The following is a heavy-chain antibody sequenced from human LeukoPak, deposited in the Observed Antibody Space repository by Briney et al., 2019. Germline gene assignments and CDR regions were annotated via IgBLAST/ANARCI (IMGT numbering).Heavy chain of an antibody. CDR1: GFTVSGNY. CDR3: AKGTSGWGPFDI. CDR2: IYTGGST. Sequence: GGSLRLSCAASGFTVSGNYMTWVRQAPGKGLEWVSVIYTGGSTYYADSVKGRFTISRDISKNTLYLQMNSLRAEDTAVYYCAKGTSGWGPFDIWGQGTMVTVSS. J-gene: IGHJ3*02. V-gene: IGHV3-66*01. D-gene: IGHD3-3*01.